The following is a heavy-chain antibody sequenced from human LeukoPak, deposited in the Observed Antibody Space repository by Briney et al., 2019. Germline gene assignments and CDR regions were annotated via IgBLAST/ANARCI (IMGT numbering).Heavy chain of an antibody. CDR3: ATSRLGYCSGGSCRYSSAFDI. Sequence: ASVKVSCKASGYPFISYDINWVRQATGQGLEWMGWMNPNSGNTGCVQKFQGRVTMTRNTSISTAYMELSSLKSEDTAAYYCATSRLGYCSGGSCRYSSAFDIWGQGTMVTVSS. D-gene: IGHD2-15*01. V-gene: IGHV1-8*01. CDR1: GYPFISYD. CDR2: MNPNSGNT. J-gene: IGHJ3*02.